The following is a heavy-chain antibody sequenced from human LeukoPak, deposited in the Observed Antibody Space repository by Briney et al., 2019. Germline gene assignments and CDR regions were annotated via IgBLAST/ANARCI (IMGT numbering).Heavy chain of an antibody. J-gene: IGHJ6*02. CDR3: ARHTRGLGATINFYGMDV. V-gene: IGHV4-59*08. Sequence: SETLSLTRTVSGGSISSYYWSWIRQPPGKGLEWIGYIYYSGTTNYNPSLKSRVTISGDTPKNQFSLKVSSVTAADTAVYYCARHTRGLGATINFYGMDVWGQGTTVTVSS. CDR1: GGSISSYY. D-gene: IGHD1-26*01. CDR2: IYYSGTT.